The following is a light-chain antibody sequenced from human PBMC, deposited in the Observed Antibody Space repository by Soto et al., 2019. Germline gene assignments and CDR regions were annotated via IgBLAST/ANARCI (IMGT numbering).Light chain of an antibody. Sequence: EIVMTQSTATLSVSPRERATLSCRASQTVSSNLAWYQQKRGQAPRLFIYGASTRATGIPARFSGSGSSTDFTLTINGLQYNDYAVYYCHHYTNWPYTFGQGTKLEIK. CDR2: GAS. V-gene: IGKV3-15*01. J-gene: IGKJ2*01. CDR1: QTVSSN. CDR3: HHYTNWPYT.